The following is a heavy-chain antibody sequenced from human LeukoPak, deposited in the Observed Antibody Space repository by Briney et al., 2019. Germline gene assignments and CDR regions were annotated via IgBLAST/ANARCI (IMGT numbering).Heavy chain of an antibody. CDR3: ATNIVGTMGIFDH. CDR2: IFHSGNT. Sequence: PSETLSLTCDVSGHSISSTNWWNWVRQSPGKGLEWIGEIFHSGNTNYNPSLKSRVAMSVDKSKNQFSLQLTSVTAADTAVYYCATNIVGTMGIFDHWGQGALVTVSS. J-gene: IGHJ4*02. V-gene: IGHV4-4*02. CDR1: GHSISSTNW. D-gene: IGHD1-26*01.